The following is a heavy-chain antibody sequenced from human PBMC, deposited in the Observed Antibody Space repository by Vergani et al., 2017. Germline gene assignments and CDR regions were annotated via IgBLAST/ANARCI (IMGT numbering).Heavy chain of an antibody. D-gene: IGHD3-9*01. CDR3: ARVMYRDEASTGYRLEGMYI. CDR1: GGYFITYY. Sequence: QVQLEESGPGLVKPSETLSLTCTVSGGYFITYYWSWIRQSPGKGLEWIGYIYSTGSTNYNPSLNSRVTMSVDTSKNQFSLKFRSVTAADTAVYFCARVMYRDEASTGYRLEGMYICVQGTTVTISS. J-gene: IGHJ6*02. V-gene: IGHV4-59*12. CDR2: IYSTGST.